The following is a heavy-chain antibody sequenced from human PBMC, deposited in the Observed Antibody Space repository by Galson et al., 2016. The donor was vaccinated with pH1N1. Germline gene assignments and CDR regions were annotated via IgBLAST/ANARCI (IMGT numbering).Heavy chain of an antibody. J-gene: IGHJ4*02. CDR2: IYYSGST. D-gene: IGHD1-26*01. Sequence: ETLSLTCTVSGGSISSYYWSWIRQPPGKGLEWIGYIYYSGSTNYNPSLKSRVTISVDTSKNQFSLKLSSVTAADTALYYCARAWGEWELGGNYFDYWGQGTLVTVSS. CDR3: ARAWGEWELGGNYFDY. V-gene: IGHV4-59*01. CDR1: GGSISSYY.